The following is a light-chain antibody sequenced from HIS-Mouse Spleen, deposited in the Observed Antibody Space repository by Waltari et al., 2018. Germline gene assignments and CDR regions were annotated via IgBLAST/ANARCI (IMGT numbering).Light chain of an antibody. CDR1: NLGDKY. J-gene: IGLJ2*01. V-gene: IGLV3-1*01. Sequence: SYELTQPPSVSVSPGPTASTTCPAANLGDKYACWYQQKPGQTPVLVIYQDSKRPSGIPERFSGSNSGNTATLTISGTQAMDEADYYCQAWDSSTDVVFGGGTKLTVL. CDR2: QDS. CDR3: QAWDSSTDVV.